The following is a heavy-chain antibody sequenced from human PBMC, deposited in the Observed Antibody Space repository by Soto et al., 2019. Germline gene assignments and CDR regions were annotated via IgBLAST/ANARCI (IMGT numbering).Heavy chain of an antibody. CDR3: ARNRVVVGAPYYYYGMDV. V-gene: IGHV1-2*04. CDR2: INPNSGGT. J-gene: IGHJ6*02. D-gene: IGHD2-15*01. CDR1: GYTFTGYY. Sequence: ASVKVSCKASGYTFTGYYMHWVRQAPGQGLEWMGWINPNSGGTNYAQKFQGWVTMTRDTSISTAYMELSRLRSDDTAVYYCARNRVVVGAPYYYYGMDVWGQGTTVTVSS.